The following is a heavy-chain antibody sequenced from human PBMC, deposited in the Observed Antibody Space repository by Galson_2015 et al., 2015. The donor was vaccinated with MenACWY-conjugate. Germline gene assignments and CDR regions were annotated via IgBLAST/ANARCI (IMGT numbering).Heavy chain of an antibody. Sequence: SVKVSCKASGYTFTSYYMHWVRQAPGQGLEWMGIINPSGGSTSYAPKFQGRVTMTRDTSTSTVYMELGSLRSEDTAVYYCARGEDTAMAIYQHWGQGTLDTVSS. CDR2: INPSGGST. D-gene: IGHD5-18*01. V-gene: IGHV1-46*01. CDR3: ARGEDTAMAIYQH. CDR1: GYTFTSYY. J-gene: IGHJ1*01.